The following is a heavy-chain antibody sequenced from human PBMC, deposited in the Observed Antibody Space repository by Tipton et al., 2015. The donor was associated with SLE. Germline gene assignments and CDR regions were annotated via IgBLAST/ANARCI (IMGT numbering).Heavy chain of an antibody. CDR2: INHSGST. D-gene: IGHD6-19*01. Sequence: TLSLTCAVYGGSFSGYYWSWIRQPPGKGLEWIGEINHSGSTNYNPSLKSRVTISVDTSKNQFSLKLSSVTAADTAVYYCARRAVAGQLDYWGQGTLVTVSS. CDR1: GGSFSGYY. V-gene: IGHV4-34*01. J-gene: IGHJ4*02. CDR3: ARRAVAGQLDY.